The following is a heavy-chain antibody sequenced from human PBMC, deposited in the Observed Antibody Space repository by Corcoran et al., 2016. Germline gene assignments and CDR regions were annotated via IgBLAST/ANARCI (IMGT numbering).Heavy chain of an antibody. CDR3: ARDGYYGGALDI. Sequence: QEQLVQSGPGGKKPGASVRVSGKASGYTFTGYYMHWLRQAPGQGLEWMGWNYPKSGGTNYAQKFQGRVTMDRDTPTSTAYMELSRLRSDDTAVYYCARDGYYGGALDIWGQGTLVAVSS. CDR2: NYPKSGGT. V-gene: IGHV1-2*02. CDR1: GYTFTGYY. J-gene: IGHJ3*02. D-gene: IGHD3-10*01.